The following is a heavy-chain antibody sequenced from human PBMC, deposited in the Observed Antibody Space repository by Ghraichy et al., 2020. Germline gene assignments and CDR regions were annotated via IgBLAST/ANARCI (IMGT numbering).Heavy chain of an antibody. CDR2: ISGSGGST. CDR3: AKDLNSNFGRAYYYGMDV. Sequence: GGSLRLSCAASGFTFSSYAMSWVRQAPGKGLEWVSAISGSGGSTYYADSVKGRFTISRDNSKNTLYLQMNSLRAEDTAVYYCAKDLNSNFGRAYYYGMDVWGQGTTVTVSS. V-gene: IGHV3-23*01. J-gene: IGHJ6*02. CDR1: GFTFSSYA. D-gene: IGHD4-11*01.